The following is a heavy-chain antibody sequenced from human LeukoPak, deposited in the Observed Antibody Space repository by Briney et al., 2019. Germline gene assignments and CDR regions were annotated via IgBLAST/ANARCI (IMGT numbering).Heavy chain of an antibody. CDR1: GFTFSNSA. CDR2: ISATGAT. V-gene: IGHV3-23*01. CDR3: GRDLIGTAASWDC. Sequence: GGGLRHSCATSGFTFSNSALSSGRQAPGMVLEWVSAISATGATWYPDSVKGRFTISRDRSRDTVYLQMNSLRVEDTAVYYCGRDLIGTAASWDCWGQGTLVTVSS. D-gene: IGHD6-25*01. J-gene: IGHJ4*02.